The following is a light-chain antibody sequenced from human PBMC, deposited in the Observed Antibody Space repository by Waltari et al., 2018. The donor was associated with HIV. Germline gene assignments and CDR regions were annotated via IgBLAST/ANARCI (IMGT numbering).Light chain of an antibody. CDR2: SKI. J-gene: IGLJ2*01. CDR1: GSNIGNNY. Sequence: QSVLTQPPSVSGTPGQTVTISCSGSGSNIGNNYVYWYQQFPGTAPRFLIYNSKIQRPSGVPDRFSGSKSGTSASLAITGLQSEDEADYYCASWDDSLNAVVFGGGTKLTVL. CDR3: ASWDDSLNAVV. V-gene: IGLV1-47*02.